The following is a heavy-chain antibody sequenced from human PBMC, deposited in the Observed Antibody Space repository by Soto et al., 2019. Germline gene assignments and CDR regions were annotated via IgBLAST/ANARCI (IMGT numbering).Heavy chain of an antibody. D-gene: IGHD3-3*01. CDR1: GFTFSSYG. CDR3: AKGGLRFLEWLTDDYFDY. J-gene: IGHJ4*02. CDR2: ISYDGSNE. Sequence: QVQLVESGGGVVQPGRSLRLSCAASGFTFSSYGIHWVRQAPGKGLEWMAFISYDGSNEYYADSVKGRFTTSRDNSKNTLYLQMNSLRAEDTAVYYCAKGGLRFLEWLTDDYFDYWGQGTLVTVSS. V-gene: IGHV3-30*18.